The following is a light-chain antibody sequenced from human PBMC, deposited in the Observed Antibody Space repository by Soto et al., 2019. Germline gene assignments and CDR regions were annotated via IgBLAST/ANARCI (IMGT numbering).Light chain of an antibody. J-gene: IGLJ2*01. V-gene: IGLV1-51*01. CDR1: SSNIGSKF. CDR3: ATWDNSLNEVV. CDR2: NSD. Sequence: QSVLTQPPSVSAAAGQKVTISCSGSSSNIGSKFVSWYQQFPGTAPKLLIFNSDKRPSGIPDRFSGSKSGSSATLGTTGLQAGDEADYYCATWDNSLNEVVFGGGTKVTVL.